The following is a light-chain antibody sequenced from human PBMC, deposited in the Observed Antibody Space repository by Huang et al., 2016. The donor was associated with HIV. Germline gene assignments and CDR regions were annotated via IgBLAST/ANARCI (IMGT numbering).Light chain of an antibody. CDR2: AVS. J-gene: IGKJ1*01. Sequence: EIVMTQSPATLSVSPGERATLSCRASQSVSSNLAWYQQKAGQAPRLLMYAVSTRDTGIPARFSGSGSGTDFTLTISSLQSEDFAVYYCQQYNNWPQTFGQGTKVEIK. V-gene: IGKV3-15*01. CDR1: QSVSSN. CDR3: QQYNNWPQT.